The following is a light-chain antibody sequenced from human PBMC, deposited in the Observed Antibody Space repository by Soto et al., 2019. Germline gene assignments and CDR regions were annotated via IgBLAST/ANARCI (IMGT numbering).Light chain of an antibody. V-gene: IGKV1-5*03. CDR3: QQYNSYWT. Sequence: DIPITQSPSTLSVSVGDRVTITCRAIQTISSWLAWYQQKPGKAPKLLIYKASTLKSGVPSRFSGSGSGTEFTLTISSLQPDDFATYYCQQYNSYWTFGQGTKVDIK. CDR2: KAS. CDR1: QTISSW. J-gene: IGKJ1*01.